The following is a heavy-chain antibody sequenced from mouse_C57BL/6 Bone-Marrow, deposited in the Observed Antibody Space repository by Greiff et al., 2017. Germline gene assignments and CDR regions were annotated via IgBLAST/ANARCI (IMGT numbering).Heavy chain of an antibody. J-gene: IGHJ4*01. V-gene: IGHV1-55*01. CDR3: AGITTVVGASMDY. CDR2: IYPGSGST. D-gene: IGHD1-1*01. CDR1: GYTFTSYW. Sequence: VQLQQPGAELVKPGASVKMSCKASGYTFTSYWITWVKQRPGQGLEWIGDIYPGSGSTNYNEKFKSKATLTVDTSSSTAYMQLSSLTSEDSAVYYCAGITTVVGASMDYWGQGTSVTVSS.